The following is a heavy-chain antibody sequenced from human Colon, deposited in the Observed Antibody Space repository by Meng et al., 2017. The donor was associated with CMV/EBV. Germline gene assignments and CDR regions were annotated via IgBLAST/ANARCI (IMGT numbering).Heavy chain of an antibody. Sequence: GGSLRLSCKASGFIFSDYVMHWVRQAPGKGLEWVAFIRVDGNNKYYADSVKGRFTISRDNSKNTLYLQMNSLRAEDTAVYYCAKASYGGNSNYYYGMDVWGQGTTVTVSS. V-gene: IGHV3-30*02. CDR2: IRVDGNNK. D-gene: IGHD4-23*01. CDR3: AKASYGGNSNYYYGMDV. CDR1: GFIFSDYV. J-gene: IGHJ6*02.